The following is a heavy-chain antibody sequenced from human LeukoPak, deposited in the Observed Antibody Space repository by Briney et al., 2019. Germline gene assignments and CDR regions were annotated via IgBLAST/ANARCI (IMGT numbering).Heavy chain of an antibody. CDR1: GYTFTSYY. Sequence: ASVKVSCKASGYTFTSYYMHWVRHAPGQELEWMGIINPSGGSTSYAQTFQGRVTMTRDTSTITVYMELSSLRSEDTGVYYCAREFGSDAFDIWGQGTMVTVSS. CDR3: AREFGSDAFDI. J-gene: IGHJ3*02. V-gene: IGHV1-46*01. D-gene: IGHD3-16*01. CDR2: INPSGGST.